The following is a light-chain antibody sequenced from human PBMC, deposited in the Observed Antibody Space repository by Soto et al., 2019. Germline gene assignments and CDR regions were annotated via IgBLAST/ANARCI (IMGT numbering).Light chain of an antibody. CDR2: DVS. CDR3: NSYTTSSSLYA. V-gene: IGLV2-14*01. J-gene: IGLJ1*01. CDR1: SSDIGGYDY. Sequence: QSALTQPASVSRSPGQSITISCTGTSSDIGGYDYVSWYQQYPGKAPKLMIYDVSNRPSGVSDRFSGSKSANTASLTISGLHAEDEAYYYCNSYTTSSSLYAFGTGTKLTVL.